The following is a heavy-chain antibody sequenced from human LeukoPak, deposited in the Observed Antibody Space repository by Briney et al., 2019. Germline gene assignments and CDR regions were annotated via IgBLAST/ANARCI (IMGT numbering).Heavy chain of an antibody. CDR2: ISAYNGNT. D-gene: IGHD3-22*01. Sequence: ASVKVSCKASGYTFTSYGISWVRQAPGQGHEWMGWISAYNGNTNYAQKLQGRVTMTTDTSTSTVYMELRSLRSDDTAVYYCAREGYYYDSSGYSLYYFDYWGQGTLVTVSS. J-gene: IGHJ4*02. CDR1: GYTFTSYG. V-gene: IGHV1-18*01. CDR3: AREGYYYDSSGYSLYYFDY.